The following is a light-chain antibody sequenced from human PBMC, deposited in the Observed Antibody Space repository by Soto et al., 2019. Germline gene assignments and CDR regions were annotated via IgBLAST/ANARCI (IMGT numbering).Light chain of an antibody. CDR2: VAS. J-gene: IGKJ4*01. Sequence: EIVLTQSPGTLSLSPGERATLSCRASQTVSSSHLAWYQQKPGQSPNLLIYVASSRATGIPDRFSGSGSGTDFTLTISRLEPEDFAVYYCQHYGSSPRTVGGGTKVEIK. V-gene: IGKV3-20*01. CDR1: QTVSSSH. CDR3: QHYGSSPRT.